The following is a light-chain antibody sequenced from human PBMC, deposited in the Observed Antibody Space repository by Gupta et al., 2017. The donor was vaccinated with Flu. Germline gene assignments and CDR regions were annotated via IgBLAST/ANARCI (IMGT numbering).Light chain of an antibody. CDR3: QQYCSSPQT. V-gene: IGKV3-20*01. CDR2: GAS. J-gene: IGKJ1*01. CDR1: QSIRSSQ. Sequence: IVLTQSPGTLSLSPGERATLSCRASQSIRSSQLAWYQQEPGQAPRLLIYGASSRATGIPDRFSGSGSGTEFTLTISRLEPEDFAVYYCQQYCSSPQTFGRGTKVEI.